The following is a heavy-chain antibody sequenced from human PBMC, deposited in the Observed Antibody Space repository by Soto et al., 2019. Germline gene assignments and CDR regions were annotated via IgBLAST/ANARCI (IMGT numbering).Heavy chain of an antibody. CDR2: IYKGGSI. D-gene: IGHD3-22*01. CDR1: GGSISNDY. CDR3: ARAYYDRSGYAVDP. Sequence: SETLSLTCRVSGGSISNDYWTWIRQPPGKGLEWIGYIYKGGSINYNPSLKSRVTISVDTSNNQFSLKLSSVTAADTAVYYCARAYYDRSGYAVDPWGQGNLVTVSS. V-gene: IGHV4-4*09. J-gene: IGHJ5*02.